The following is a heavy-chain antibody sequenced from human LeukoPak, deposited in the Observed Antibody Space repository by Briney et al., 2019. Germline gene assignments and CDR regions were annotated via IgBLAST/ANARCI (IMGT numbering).Heavy chain of an antibody. J-gene: IGHJ4*02. D-gene: IGHD6-13*01. Sequence: GGSLRLSCAASGFTFSHYAMHWVRQAPGEGLQWVAFISYSGNNYYYADSVKGRFTISRDNSKNTLYLQMNSLRAEDTAVYYCAKGELQLPSYFDYWGQGTLVTVSS. CDR3: AKGELQLPSYFDY. V-gene: IGHV3-30*18. CDR1: GFTFSHYA. CDR2: ISYSGNNY.